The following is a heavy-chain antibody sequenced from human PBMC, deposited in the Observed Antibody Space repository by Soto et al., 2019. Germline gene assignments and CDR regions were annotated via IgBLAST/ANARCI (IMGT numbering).Heavy chain of an antibody. CDR1: GFTFSSYD. J-gene: IGHJ3*02. CDR3: AKAYSGPFDI. Sequence: LRLSCAASGFTFSSYDIHWVRQAPGKGLEWVAVISYDGSKKYYADSVKGQFTISRDNSKNTLYLQMNSLRAEDTAVYYCAKAYSGPFDIWGQGTMVTVSS. V-gene: IGHV3-30*18. CDR2: ISYDGSKK. D-gene: IGHD1-26*01.